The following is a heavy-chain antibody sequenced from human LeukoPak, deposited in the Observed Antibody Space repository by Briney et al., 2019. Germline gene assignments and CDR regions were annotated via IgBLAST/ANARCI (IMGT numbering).Heavy chain of an antibody. Sequence: ASVTVSFTASGGTFSSYAISWVRQAPGQGLEWMGRIIPIFGIANYAQKFQDRVTITADKSTSTAYMELSSLRSEDTAVYYCARDWVGVLADYWGHNWFDPWGQGTLVTVSS. D-gene: IGHD7-27*01. CDR1: GGTFSSYA. CDR3: ARDWVGVLADYWGHNWFDP. CDR2: IIPIFGIA. J-gene: IGHJ5*02. V-gene: IGHV1-69*04.